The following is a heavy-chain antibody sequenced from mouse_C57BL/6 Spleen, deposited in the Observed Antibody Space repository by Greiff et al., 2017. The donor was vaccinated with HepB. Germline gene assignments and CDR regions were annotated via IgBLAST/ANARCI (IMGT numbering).Heavy chain of an antibody. D-gene: IGHD2-4*01. CDR1: GYAFTNYL. J-gene: IGHJ3*01. CDR2: INPGSGGT. V-gene: IGHV1-54*01. CDR3: ARSFYDYDSY. Sequence: VQRVESGAELVRPGTSVKVSCKASGYAFTNYLIEWVKQRPGQGLEWIGVINPGSGGTNYNEKFKGKATLTADKSSSTAYMQLSSLTSEDSAVYFCARSFYDYDSYWGQGTLVTVSA.